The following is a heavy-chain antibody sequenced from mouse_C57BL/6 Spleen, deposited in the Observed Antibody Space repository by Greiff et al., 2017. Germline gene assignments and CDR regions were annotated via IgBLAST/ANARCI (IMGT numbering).Heavy chain of an antibody. Sequence: VQLVESGAELVKPGASVKMSCKASGYTFTTYPIEWVKQNHGKSLEWIGNFDPYNDDTKYNEKFKGKATLTVEKSSSTVYLELSRLTSDYAVVYCCTRPYRNCENWFADWGKGTLVTVSS. V-gene: IGHV1-47*01. J-gene: IGHJ3*01. D-gene: IGHD2-1*01. CDR2: FDPYNDDT. CDR3: TRPYRNCENWFAD. CDR1: GYTFTTYP.